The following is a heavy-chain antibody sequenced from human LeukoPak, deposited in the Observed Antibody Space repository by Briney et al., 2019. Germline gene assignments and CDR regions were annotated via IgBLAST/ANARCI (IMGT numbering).Heavy chain of an antibody. CDR2: ISSSSSTI. CDR1: GFTFSSYS. Sequence: GGSLRLSCAASGFTFSSYSMNWVRQAPGKGLEWVSYISSSSSTIYYADSVKGRFTISRDNAKNSLYLQMNSLRAEDTAMYYCARLSSSGWFGYFQQWGQGTLVTVSA. CDR3: ARLSSSGWFGYFQQ. D-gene: IGHD6-19*01. V-gene: IGHV3-48*01. J-gene: IGHJ1*01.